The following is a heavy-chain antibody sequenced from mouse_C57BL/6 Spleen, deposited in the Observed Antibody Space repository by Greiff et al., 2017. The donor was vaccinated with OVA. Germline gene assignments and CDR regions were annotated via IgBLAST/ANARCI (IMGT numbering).Heavy chain of an antibody. CDR1: GFTFSSYT. V-gene: IGHV5-9*01. Sequence: EVQRVESGGGLVKPGGSLKLSCAASGFTFSSYTMSWVRQTPEKRLEWVATISGGGGNTYYPDSVKGRFTISRDNAKNTLYLQMSSLRSEDTALYYCARQGAGLRSYAMDYWGQGTSVTVSS. CDR2: ISGGGGNT. J-gene: IGHJ4*01. CDR3: ARQGAGLRSYAMDY. D-gene: IGHD2-4*01.